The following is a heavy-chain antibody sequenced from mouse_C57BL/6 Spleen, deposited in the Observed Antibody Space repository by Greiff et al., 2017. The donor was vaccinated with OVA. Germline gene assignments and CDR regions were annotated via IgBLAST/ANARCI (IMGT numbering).Heavy chain of an antibody. V-gene: IGHV1-81*01. CDR3: ARDYYGSSYDYYAMDY. CDR1: GYTFTSYG. J-gene: IGHJ4*01. D-gene: IGHD1-1*01. CDR2: IYPRSGNT. Sequence: VQLKQSGAELARPGASVKLSCKASGYTFTSYGISWVKQRTGQGLEWIGEIYPRSGNTYYNEKFKGKATLTADKSSSTAYMELRSLTSEDSAVYFCARDYYGSSYDYYAMDYWGQGTSVTVSS.